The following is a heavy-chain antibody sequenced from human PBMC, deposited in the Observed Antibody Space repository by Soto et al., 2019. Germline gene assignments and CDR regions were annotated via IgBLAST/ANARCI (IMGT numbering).Heavy chain of an antibody. CDR3: ARDQEPSTLYYDYYYMDV. V-gene: IGHV1-46*03. Sequence: ASVKVSCKASGYTFTSYYIHWVRQAPGQGLEWMGLINPSGGSTSYAQKFQGRVTMTRDTSTSTVYMEVSGLRSEDTAVYYCARDQEPSTLYYDYYYMDVWGKGTTVTVSS. J-gene: IGHJ6*03. CDR1: GYTFTSYY. CDR2: INPSGGST.